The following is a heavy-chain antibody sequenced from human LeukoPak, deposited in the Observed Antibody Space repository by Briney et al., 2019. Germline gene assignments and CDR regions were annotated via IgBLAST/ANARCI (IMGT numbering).Heavy chain of an antibody. Sequence: PGGSLRLSCAASGFTVSSNYMSWVRQAPGKGLEWVSVIYSGGSTYYADSVKGRFTISRDNSKYTLYLQMNSLRAEDTAVYYCASRLYGDHQGAFDIWGQGTMVTVSS. CDR2: IYSGGST. J-gene: IGHJ3*02. CDR1: GFTVSSNY. V-gene: IGHV3-53*01. D-gene: IGHD4-17*01. CDR3: ASRLYGDHQGAFDI.